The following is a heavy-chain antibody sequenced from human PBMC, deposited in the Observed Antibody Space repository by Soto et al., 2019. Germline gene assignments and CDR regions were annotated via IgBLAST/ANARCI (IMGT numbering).Heavy chain of an antibody. CDR1: GGTFSSYA. CDR3: ARDGRGPRPYYYYGMDV. J-gene: IGHJ6*02. Sequence: SVKVSCKASGGTFSSYAISWVRQAPGQGLEWMGGIIPIFGTANYAQKFQGRVTITADKSTSTAYMELSSLRSEDTAVYYRARDGRGPRPYYYYGMDVWGQGTTVTVSS. D-gene: IGHD1-1*01. CDR2: IIPIFGTA. V-gene: IGHV1-69*06.